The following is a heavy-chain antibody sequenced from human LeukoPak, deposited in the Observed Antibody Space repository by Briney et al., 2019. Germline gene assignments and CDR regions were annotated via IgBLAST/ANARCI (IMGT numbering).Heavy chain of an antibody. V-gene: IGHV3-21*01. CDR1: GFTFSSYS. CDR2: ISSSSSYI. CDR3: AREKEWVNPIDY. Sequence: PGGSLRLSCAASGFTFSSYSMNWVRQAPGKGLEWVSSISSSSSYIYYADSVKGRFTISRDNAKNLLYLQMNSLRAEDTAVYYCAREKEWVNPIDYWGQGTLVTVSS. D-gene: IGHD1-26*01. J-gene: IGHJ4*02.